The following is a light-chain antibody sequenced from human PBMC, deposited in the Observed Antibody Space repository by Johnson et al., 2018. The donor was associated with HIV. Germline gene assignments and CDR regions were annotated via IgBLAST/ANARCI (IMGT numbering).Light chain of an antibody. Sequence: QSVLTQPPSVSAAAGQNVSISCSGSSSNIGNNYVSWYQQLPGTAPKLLIYDNNKRPSGIPDQFSGSKSGTSATLGITGLQTGDEADYYCGTWDSSLSAYVFGTGTKVTVL. CDR2: DNN. CDR3: GTWDSSLSAYV. CDR1: SSNIGNNY. V-gene: IGLV1-51*01. J-gene: IGLJ1*01.